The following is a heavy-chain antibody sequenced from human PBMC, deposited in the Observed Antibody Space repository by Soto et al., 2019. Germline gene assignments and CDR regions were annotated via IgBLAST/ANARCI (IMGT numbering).Heavy chain of an antibody. D-gene: IGHD1-7*01. Sequence: GESLKISCKGSVYSFTSYWISWVRQMPGKGLEWMGRIDPSDSYTNYSPSFQGHVTTSADKSISTAYLQWSSLKASDTAMYYCARHYWNYHYYYYGMDVWGQGTTVTVSS. V-gene: IGHV5-10-1*01. CDR3: ARHYWNYHYYYYGMDV. CDR1: VYSFTSYW. J-gene: IGHJ6*02. CDR2: IDPSDSYT.